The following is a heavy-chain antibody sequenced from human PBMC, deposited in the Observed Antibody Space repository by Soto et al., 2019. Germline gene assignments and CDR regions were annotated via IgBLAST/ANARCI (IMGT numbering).Heavy chain of an antibody. Sequence: QITLKESGPTLVKPTQTLTLTCTFSGFSLSSTRVAVGWIRQPPGKALEWLALIYWDDDKRYSPFLKSRLTIXXXTXXNQVVITMTTMDPVDTATYYCAHSVVAGLGYYFDYWGQGTLVTVSS. CDR2: IYWDDDK. CDR3: AHSVVAGLGYYFDY. V-gene: IGHV2-5*02. CDR1: GFSLSSTRVA. J-gene: IGHJ4*02. D-gene: IGHD6-19*01.